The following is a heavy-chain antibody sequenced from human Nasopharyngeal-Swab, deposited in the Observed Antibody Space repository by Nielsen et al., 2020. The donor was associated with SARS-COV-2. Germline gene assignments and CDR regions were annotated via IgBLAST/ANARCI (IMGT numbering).Heavy chain of an antibody. V-gene: IGHV3-74*01. J-gene: IGHJ4*02. CDR2: INSDGSST. CDR3: ARGGAIRLLEWFNGGPFDY. CDR1: GFTFSSYW. Sequence: GESLKISCAASGFTFSSYWMHWVRQAPGKGLVWVSRINSDGSSTSYADSVKGRFTISRDNAKNTLYLQMNSLRAEDTAVYYCARGGAIRLLEWFNGGPFDYWGQGTLVTVSS. D-gene: IGHD3-3*01.